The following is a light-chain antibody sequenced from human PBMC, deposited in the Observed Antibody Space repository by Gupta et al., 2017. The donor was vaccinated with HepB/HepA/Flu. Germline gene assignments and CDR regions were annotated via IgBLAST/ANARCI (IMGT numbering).Light chain of an antibody. CDR1: RSYIGNNY. V-gene: IGLV1-51*01. CDR3: GASDSSLSAVV. J-gene: IGLJ2*01. CDR2: DNN. Sequence: QSVLTQPPSVSAAPGQKVTISRSGRRSYIGNNYVSWYQQLPGTAPKLLIYDNNKRPSGIPDRFSGSRSGTSATLGITGRQTGDEADYYCGASDSSLSAVVFGGGTKLTVL.